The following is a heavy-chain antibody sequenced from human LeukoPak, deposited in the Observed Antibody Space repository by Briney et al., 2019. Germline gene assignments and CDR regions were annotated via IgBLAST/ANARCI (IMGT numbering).Heavy chain of an antibody. Sequence: PPETLSLTCSVSGASIGSYYWIWIRQPPGKGPEWLGTIYYSGNTKYNSSLRSRVSILADTSNNQFSLRLSSVTAADTAVYYCAREGLTTIGVIDVWGKGTTVTASS. J-gene: IGHJ6*03. CDR2: IYYSGNT. CDR1: GASIGSYY. CDR3: AREGLTTIGVIDV. V-gene: IGHV4-59*01. D-gene: IGHD1-1*01.